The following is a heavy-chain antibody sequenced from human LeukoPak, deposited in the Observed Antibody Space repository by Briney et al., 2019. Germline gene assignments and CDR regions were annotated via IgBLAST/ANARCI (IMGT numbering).Heavy chain of an antibody. CDR2: ISYDGSNK. V-gene: IGHV3-30*18. Sequence: SGGSLRLSCAASGFTFSSYGMHWVRQAPGKGLEWVAIISYDGSNKFYADSVKGRFTISRDNFKNSLYLQMNSLRAEDTALYYCAKDGGDHPWIQLWFDYWGQGTLVTVSS. J-gene: IGHJ4*02. CDR1: GFTFSSYG. D-gene: IGHD5-18*01. CDR3: AKDGGDHPWIQLWFDY.